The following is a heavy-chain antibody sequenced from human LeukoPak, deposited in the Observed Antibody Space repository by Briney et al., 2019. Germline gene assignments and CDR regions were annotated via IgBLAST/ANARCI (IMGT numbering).Heavy chain of an antibody. Sequence: PGGSLRLSCAASGFTFSDYYMSWIRQAPGKGLEWVSYISSSGSTIYYADSVKGRFTISRDNAKNTLYLQMNSLRAEDTAVYYCARDPWYRSISGIDVWGQGTTVTVSS. CDR3: ARDPWYRSISGIDV. CDR2: ISSSGSTI. J-gene: IGHJ6*02. V-gene: IGHV3-11*01. D-gene: IGHD6-13*01. CDR1: GFTFSDYY.